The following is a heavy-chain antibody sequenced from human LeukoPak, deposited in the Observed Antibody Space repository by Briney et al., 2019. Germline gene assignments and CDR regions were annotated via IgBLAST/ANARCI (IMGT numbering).Heavy chain of an antibody. V-gene: IGHV4-59*12. D-gene: IGHD3-10*01. J-gene: IGHJ4*02. CDR2: IYYSGST. CDR3: ASYNGSGSYYDY. CDR1: GGSISSYY. Sequence: SETLSLTCTVSGGSISSYYWSWIRQPPGKGLEWIGYIYYSGSTNYNPSLKSRVTISVDTSKNQFSLKLSSVTAADTAVYYCASYNGSGSYYDYWGQGTLVTVSS.